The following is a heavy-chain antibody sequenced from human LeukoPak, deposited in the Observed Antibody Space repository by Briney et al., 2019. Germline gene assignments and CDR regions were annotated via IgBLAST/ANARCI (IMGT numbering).Heavy chain of an antibody. CDR2: INHSGST. CDR3: ARPRAYSRQVFDY. CDR1: GGSFSGYY. J-gene: IGHJ4*02. D-gene: IGHD4-11*01. Sequence: PSETLSLTCAVYGGSFSGYYWSWIRQPPGKGLEWIGEINHSGSTNYNPSLKSRVTISVDTSKNQFSLKLSSVTAADTAVYYCARPRAYSRQVFDYWGQGTLVTVSS. V-gene: IGHV4-34*01.